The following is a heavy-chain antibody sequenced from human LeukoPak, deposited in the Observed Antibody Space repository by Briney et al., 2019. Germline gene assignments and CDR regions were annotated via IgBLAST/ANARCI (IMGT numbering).Heavy chain of an antibody. CDR1: GFTVSSNY. J-gene: IGHJ3*02. CDR3: AGVAYGDCSEGAFVI. Sequence: GGSLRLSCAASGFTVSSNYMSWVRQAPGKGLEWVSVIYSGGSTYYADSVKGRLIISRDNSKNTLYLQMNSMRAADTAVYYYAGVAYGDCSEGAFVIWGQGTMVTVSS. CDR2: IYSGGST. V-gene: IGHV3-66*01. D-gene: IGHD2-21*02.